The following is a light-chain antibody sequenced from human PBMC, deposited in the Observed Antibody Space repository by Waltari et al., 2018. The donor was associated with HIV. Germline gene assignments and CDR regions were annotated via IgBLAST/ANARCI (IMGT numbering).Light chain of an antibody. V-gene: IGKV2-30*01. CDR3: MQGTHWPPLS. J-gene: IGKJ2*01. CDR1: QSLVYSDGNTY. CDR2: KVS. Sequence: DVVMTQSPLSLPVTLGQPASISCRSSQSLVYSDGNTYLNWFQQRPGQSPRRLIYKVSNRDSGVPDRFSGSGSGTDFPLKISRVEAEDVGVYYCMQGTHWPPLSLGQGTKLEIK.